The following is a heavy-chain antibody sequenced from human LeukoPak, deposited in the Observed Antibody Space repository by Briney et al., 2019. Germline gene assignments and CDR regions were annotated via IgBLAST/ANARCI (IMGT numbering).Heavy chain of an antibody. CDR1: GGSFSGYY. D-gene: IGHD3-3*01. CDR2: INHSGST. Sequence: SETLSLTCAVYGGSFSGYYWSWIRQPPGKGLEWIGEINHSGSTNYNPSPKSRVTISVDTSKNQFSLKLSSVTAAGTAVYYCARDIAIFGVVQSPRGNMDVWGKGTTVTVSS. V-gene: IGHV4-34*01. J-gene: IGHJ6*03. CDR3: ARDIAIFGVVQSPRGNMDV.